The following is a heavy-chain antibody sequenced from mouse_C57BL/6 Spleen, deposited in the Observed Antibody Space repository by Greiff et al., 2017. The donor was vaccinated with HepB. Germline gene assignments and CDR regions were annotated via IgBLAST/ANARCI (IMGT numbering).Heavy chain of an antibody. CDR2: INYDGSST. J-gene: IGHJ2*01. D-gene: IGHD1-1*01. V-gene: IGHV5-16*01. CDR1: GFTFSDYY. Sequence: VQLQESEGGLVQPGSSMKLSCTASGFTFSDYYMAWVRQVPEKGLEWVANINYDGSSTYYLDSLKSRFIISRDNAKNILYLQMSSLKSEDTATYYCAREGSSLDFDYWGQGTTLTVSS. CDR3: AREGSSLDFDY.